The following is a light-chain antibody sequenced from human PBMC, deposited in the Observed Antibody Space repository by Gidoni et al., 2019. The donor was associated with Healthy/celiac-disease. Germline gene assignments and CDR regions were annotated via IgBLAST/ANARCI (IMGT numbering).Light chain of an antibody. J-gene: IGKJ2*03. CDR2: DAS. V-gene: IGKV3-11*01. CDR3: QQRSNWPRS. CDR1: QSCSSY. Sequence: EIVLTQSPATLSLSPGERATLSCRASQSCSSYLAWYQQKPGQAPRLLIYDASNRATGIPARFSGSGSGTDFTLTISSLEPEDFAVYYCQQRSNWPRSFGQGTKLEIK.